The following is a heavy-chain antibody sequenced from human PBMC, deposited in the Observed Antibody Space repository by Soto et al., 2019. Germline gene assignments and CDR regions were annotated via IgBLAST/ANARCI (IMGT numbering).Heavy chain of an antibody. CDR3: ASGVGLRDNWYFDL. CDR2: INAGNGNT. D-gene: IGHD3-3*01. V-gene: IGHV1-3*01. CDR1: GYTFTSYA. J-gene: IGHJ2*01. Sequence: QVQLVQSGAEVKKPGASVKVSCKASGYTFTSYAMHWVRQAPGQRLEWMGWINAGNGNTKYSQKFQDRVTITRDTSASTAYMELSSLRSEDTAVYYCASGVGLRDNWYFDLWGRGTLVTVSS.